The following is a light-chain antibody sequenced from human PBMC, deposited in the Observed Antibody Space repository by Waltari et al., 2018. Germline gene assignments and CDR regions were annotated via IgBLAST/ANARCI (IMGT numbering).Light chain of an antibody. CDR2: AAS. CDR3: QQSYSLES. V-gene: IGKV1-39*01. CDR1: ENIKTY. J-gene: IGKJ1*01. Sequence: DIQVTQSSSSLSASVGDKVLITCRTSENIKTYTNWYQKTPGKAPRLLIYAASNLHSGVPSRFSGGGSGTEFTLTINNVHPDDFATYYCQQSYSLESFGQGTRVEIK.